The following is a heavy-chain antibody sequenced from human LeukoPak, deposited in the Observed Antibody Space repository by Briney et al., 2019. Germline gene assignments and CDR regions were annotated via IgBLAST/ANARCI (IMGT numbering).Heavy chain of an antibody. J-gene: IGHJ3*02. CDR2: ISSSSSTI. D-gene: IGHD3-16*02. CDR1: GFTFSSYW. CDR3: ARDRSTSYDAFDI. Sequence: GGSLRLSCVASGFTFSSYWMHWVRQAPGKGLEWVSYISSSSSTIYYADSVKGRFTISRDNAKNSLYLQMNSLRAEDTAVYYCARDRSTSYDAFDIWGQGTMVTVSS. V-gene: IGHV3-48*04.